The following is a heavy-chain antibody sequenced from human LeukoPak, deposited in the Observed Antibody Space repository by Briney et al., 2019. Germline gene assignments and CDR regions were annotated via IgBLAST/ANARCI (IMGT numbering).Heavy chain of an antibody. D-gene: IGHD5-12*01. V-gene: IGHV3-23*01. CDR3: AKTKYSGLKNAFDI. J-gene: IGHJ3*02. Sequence: GGSLRLSCAAPGFTFSSYAMSWVRQAPGKGLEWVSAISGSGGSTYYTDSVKGRFTISRDNSKNTLYLQMNSLRAEDTAVYYCAKTKYSGLKNAFDIWGQGTMVTVSS. CDR2: ISGSGGST. CDR1: GFTFSSYA.